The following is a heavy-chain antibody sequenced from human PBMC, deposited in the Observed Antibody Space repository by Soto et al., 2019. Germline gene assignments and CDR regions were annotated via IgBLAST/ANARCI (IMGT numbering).Heavy chain of an antibody. CDR3: ARIYYGSGSVNWFDP. CDR2: ISAYNGNT. CDR1: GYTFTSYA. J-gene: IGHJ5*02. Sequence: ASVKVSCKASGYTFTSYAMHWVRQAPGQRLEWMGWISAYNGNTNYAQKLQGRVTMTTDTSTSTAYMELRSLRSDDTAVYYCARIYYGSGSVNWFDPWGQGTLVTVSS. V-gene: IGHV1-18*01. D-gene: IGHD3-10*01.